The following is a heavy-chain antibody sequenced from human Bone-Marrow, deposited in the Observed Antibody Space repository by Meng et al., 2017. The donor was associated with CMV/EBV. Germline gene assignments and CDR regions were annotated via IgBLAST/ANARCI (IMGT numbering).Heavy chain of an antibody. CDR1: GFTFDDYG. Sequence: GGSLRLSCAASGFTFDDYGMSWVRQAPGKGLEWVSGINWNGGSTGYADSVKGRFTISRDNAKNSLYLQMNSLRAEGTALYYCARTLGYCSSTSCYTEYYFDYWGQGTLVTVSS. D-gene: IGHD2-2*02. J-gene: IGHJ4*02. CDR3: ARTLGYCSSTSCYTEYYFDY. V-gene: IGHV3-20*04. CDR2: INWNGGST.